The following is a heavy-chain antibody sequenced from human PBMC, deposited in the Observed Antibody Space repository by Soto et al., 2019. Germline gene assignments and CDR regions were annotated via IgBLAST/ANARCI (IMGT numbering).Heavy chain of an antibody. CDR1: GFTFSTYT. V-gene: IGHV3-23*01. CDR2: FYGGGSSST. Sequence: GGSLRLSCATAGFTFSTYTMSWVRQAPGKGPEWVAGFYGGGSSSTFYADSVKGRFTISGDNSRNMVFLQMNSLRAEDTAVYYCTKDRHPDGIWSFDCWGQGTRVTVSS. D-gene: IGHD3-3*01. CDR3: TKDRHPDGIWSFDC. J-gene: IGHJ4*02.